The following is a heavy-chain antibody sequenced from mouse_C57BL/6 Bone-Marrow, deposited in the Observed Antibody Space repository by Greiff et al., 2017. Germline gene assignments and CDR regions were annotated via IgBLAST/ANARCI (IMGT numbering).Heavy chain of an antibody. V-gene: IGHV1-62-2*01. J-gene: IGHJ4*01. D-gene: IGHD1-1*01. Sequence: LVKPGASVKLSCKASGYTFTECTIHWVKQRSGQGFEWIGWFYPGSGSIKYNEKFKDKATLTADKSSSTVYMELSRLTSEDSAVYFCARHGYYYGSRVYAMDYWGQGTSVTVAS. CDR3: ARHGYYYGSRVYAMDY. CDR2: FYPGSGSI. CDR1: GYTFTECT.